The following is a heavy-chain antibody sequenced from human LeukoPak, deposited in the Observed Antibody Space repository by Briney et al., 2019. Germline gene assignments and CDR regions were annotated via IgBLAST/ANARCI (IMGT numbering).Heavy chain of an antibody. CDR3: ARGPLEGSSGWYWFDP. CDR1: GGTFSSYA. V-gene: IGHV1-69*06. Sequence: GASVKVSCKASGGTFSSYAISWARQAPGQGLEWMGGIIPIFGTANYAQKFQGRVTITADKSTSTAYMELSSLRSEDTAVYYCARGPLEGSSGWYWFDPWGQGTLVTVSS. J-gene: IGHJ5*02. D-gene: IGHD6-19*01. CDR2: IIPIFGTA.